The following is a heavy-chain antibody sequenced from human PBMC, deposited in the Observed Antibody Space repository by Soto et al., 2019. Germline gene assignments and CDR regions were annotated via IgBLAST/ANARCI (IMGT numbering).Heavy chain of an antibody. CDR2: IYYSGST. Sequence: PSETLSLTCTVSGDSIRSGNHYWSWIRQPPGKGLEWIGYIYYSGSTYYSPSLKSRVTISVDTSKNQFSLKLSSMTAADTAVYYCASVDILTVYGCMDVWGQGTTVTVSS. D-gene: IGHD3-9*01. J-gene: IGHJ6*02. V-gene: IGHV4-30-4*01. CDR1: GDSIRSGNHY. CDR3: ASVDILTVYGCMDV.